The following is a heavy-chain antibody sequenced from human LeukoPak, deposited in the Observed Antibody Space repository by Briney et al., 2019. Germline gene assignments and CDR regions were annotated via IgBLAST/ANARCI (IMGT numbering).Heavy chain of an antibody. CDR1: GYTFTGYY. Sequence: ASVKVSCKASGYTFTGYYMHWVRQAPGQGLEWMGWINPNSGGTNYAQKFQGRVTMTRDTSISTAYMELSRLRSDDTAVYYCARGDSSSSAPYYYYYYYMDVWGKGTTVTVSS. J-gene: IGHJ6*03. CDR2: INPNSGGT. V-gene: IGHV1-2*02. CDR3: ARGDSSSSAPYYYYYYYMDV. D-gene: IGHD6-6*01.